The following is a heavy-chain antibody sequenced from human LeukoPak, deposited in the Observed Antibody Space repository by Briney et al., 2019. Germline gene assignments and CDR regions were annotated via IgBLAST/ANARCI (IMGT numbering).Heavy chain of an antibody. D-gene: IGHD6-6*01. Sequence: PSETLSLTCAVTGGSISSGGYSWNWIRQPPGKGLEWVGLIFDSGSTYYNPSLKSRVTISVDTSKNQFSLKLSSVTAADTAVYYCARIRGAARHPYYFDYWGQGTLVTVSS. CDR3: ARIRGAARHPYYFDY. J-gene: IGHJ4*02. CDR2: IFDSGST. CDR1: GGSISSGGYS. V-gene: IGHV4-30-4*07.